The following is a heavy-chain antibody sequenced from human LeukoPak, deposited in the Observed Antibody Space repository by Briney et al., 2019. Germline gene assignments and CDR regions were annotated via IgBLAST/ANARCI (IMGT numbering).Heavy chain of an antibody. Sequence: GASVKVSCKASGYTFTSYGISWVRQAPGQGLEWMGWISAYNGNTNYAQKLQGRVTMTTDTSTSTAYMELRSLRSDDTAMYYCASFGLSSGWYLGDYWFDPWGQGTLVTVSS. D-gene: IGHD6-19*01. CDR1: GYTFTSYG. CDR3: ASFGLSSGWYLGDYWFDP. J-gene: IGHJ5*02. CDR2: ISAYNGNT. V-gene: IGHV1-18*01.